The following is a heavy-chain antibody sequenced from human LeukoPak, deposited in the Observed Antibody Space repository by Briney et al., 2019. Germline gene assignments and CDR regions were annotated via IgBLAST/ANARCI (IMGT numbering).Heavy chain of an antibody. J-gene: IGHJ4*02. D-gene: IGHD3-22*01. CDR1: GFTFSSYG. CDR3: ARDLYYYDSSGYFDY. Sequence: GGSLRLSCAASGFTFSSYGMHWVRQAPGRGLEWVAVIWYDGSNKYYAGSVKGRFTISRDNSKNTLYLQMNSLRAEDTAVYYCARDLYYYDSSGYFDYWGQGTLVTVSS. CDR2: IWYDGSNK. V-gene: IGHV3-33*01.